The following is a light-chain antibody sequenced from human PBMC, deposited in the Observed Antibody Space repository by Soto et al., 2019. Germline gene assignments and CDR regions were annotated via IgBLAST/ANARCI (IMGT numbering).Light chain of an antibody. CDR2: AAS. Sequence: TQSPSSYSASTGARVTSTCRASQGISSYLAWYQQKPGKAPKLLIYAASTLQSGVPSRFSGSGSGTDFTLTISCLQSEDFATYYCQQYYSYPWTFGEGTKVDIK. J-gene: IGKJ1*01. CDR3: QQYYSYPWT. V-gene: IGKV1-8*01. CDR1: QGISSY.